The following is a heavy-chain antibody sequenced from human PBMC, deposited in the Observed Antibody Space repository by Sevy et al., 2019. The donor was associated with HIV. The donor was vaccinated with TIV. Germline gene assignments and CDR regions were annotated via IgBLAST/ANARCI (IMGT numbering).Heavy chain of an antibody. D-gene: IGHD2-2*01. J-gene: IGHJ3*02. Sequence: GGSLRLSCEGSGFTFNSYNINWVRQAPGKGLEWVSAISGSGGSTYYAYSVKGRFTISRDNSKNTLYLQMNSLRAEDTAVYYCAKDLGYCSSTSCPTLRGLRSVPEAFDIWGQGTMVTVSS. CDR3: AKDLGYCSSTSCPTLRGLRSVPEAFDI. V-gene: IGHV3-23*01. CDR2: ISGSGGST. CDR1: GFTFNSYN.